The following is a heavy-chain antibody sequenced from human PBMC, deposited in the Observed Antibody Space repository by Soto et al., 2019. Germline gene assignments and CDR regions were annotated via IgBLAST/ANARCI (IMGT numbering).Heavy chain of an antibody. CDR1: GFTFSSYW. J-gene: IGHJ4*02. Sequence: GGSLRLSCAASGFTFSSYWMHWVRQAPGKGLVWVSRINSDGSSTSYADSVKGRFTISRDNAKNTLYLQMNSLRAEDTAVYYCARDPGEPLIYSSGRSDYWGQGTLVTVSS. D-gene: IGHD6-19*01. CDR2: INSDGSST. CDR3: ARDPGEPLIYSSGRSDY. V-gene: IGHV3-74*01.